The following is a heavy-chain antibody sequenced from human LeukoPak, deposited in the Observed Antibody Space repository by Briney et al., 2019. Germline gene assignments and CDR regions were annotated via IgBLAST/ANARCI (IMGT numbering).Heavy chain of an antibody. J-gene: IGHJ4*02. D-gene: IGHD3-3*01. V-gene: IGHV3-23*01. Sequence: GGSLRLSCAASGFTFNSYAMNWVRQAPGKVPEWVSGISGSGGSTYYADSVKGRFTISRDNSKNTLYLQMNSLRVEDTAVYYCAKQYDFWSGPDYWGQGTLVTVSS. CDR2: ISGSGGST. CDR3: AKQYDFWSGPDY. CDR1: GFTFNSYA.